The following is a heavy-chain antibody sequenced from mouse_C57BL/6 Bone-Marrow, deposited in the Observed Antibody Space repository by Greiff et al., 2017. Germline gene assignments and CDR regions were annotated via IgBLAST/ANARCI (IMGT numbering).Heavy chain of an antibody. V-gene: IGHV5-6*01. Sequence: EVKLVESGGDLVKPGGSLKLSCAASGFTFSSYGMSWVRQTPDKRLEWVATISSGGSYTYYPDSVKGRFTISRDNAKNTLYLQMSSLKSEDTAMYYCARMEITTGFDYWGQGTTLTVSS. CDR2: ISSGGSYT. D-gene: IGHD1-1*01. CDR1: GFTFSSYG. CDR3: ARMEITTGFDY. J-gene: IGHJ2*01.